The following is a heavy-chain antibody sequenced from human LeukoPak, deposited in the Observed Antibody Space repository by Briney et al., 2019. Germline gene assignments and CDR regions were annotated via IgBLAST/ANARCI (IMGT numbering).Heavy chain of an antibody. J-gene: IGHJ4*02. CDR1: GFTFSSYS. D-gene: IGHD2-21*01. Sequence: GGSLRLSCAASGFTFSSYSMNWVRQAPGKGLEWVSAISGSGGSTYYADSVKGRFTISRDNSKNTLYLQMNSLRAEDTAVYYCASNSCGGDCYSGFDYWGQGTLVTVSS. CDR2: ISGSGGST. V-gene: IGHV3-23*01. CDR3: ASNSCGGDCYSGFDY.